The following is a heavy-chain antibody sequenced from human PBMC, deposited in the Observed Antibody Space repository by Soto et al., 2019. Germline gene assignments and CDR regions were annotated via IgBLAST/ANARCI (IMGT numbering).Heavy chain of an antibody. J-gene: IGHJ5*02. V-gene: IGHV3-11*06. Sequence: QVRLVESGGGLVKPGGSLRLSCAASGFDFSDAYMSWIRQAPGKGLEWVAWITSSSVQTRYADSVKGRFTISRDNAKNSLYLQMYSLRPEDTAVYYCASLVRQHLPPLGPWGQGTLVIVSS. CDR2: ITSSSVQT. CDR1: GFDFSDAY. D-gene: IGHD6-13*01. CDR3: ASLVRQHLPPLGP.